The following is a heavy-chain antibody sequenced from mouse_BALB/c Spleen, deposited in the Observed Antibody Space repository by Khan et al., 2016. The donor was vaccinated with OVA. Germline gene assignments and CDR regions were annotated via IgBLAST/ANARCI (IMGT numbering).Heavy chain of an antibody. CDR2: ISYSGVT. J-gene: IGHJ2*01. D-gene: IGHD1-1*01. Sequence: EVKLLESGPGLVKPSQSLSLTCTVTGYSITSGYAWNWIRQFPGNKLEWMGYISYSGVTSYTPSLKSRIYITRETSKNQFFLQLNSVPTEDTATYYCARGNYYGYYFDYWGQGTTLTVSS. CDR1: GYSITSGYA. CDR3: ARGNYYGYYFDY. V-gene: IGHV3-2*02.